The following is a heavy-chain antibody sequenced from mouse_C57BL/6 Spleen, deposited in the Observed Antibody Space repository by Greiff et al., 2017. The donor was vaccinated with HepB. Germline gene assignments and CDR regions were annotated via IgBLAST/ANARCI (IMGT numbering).Heavy chain of an antibody. Sequence: EVKLVESGEGLVKPGGSLKLSCAASGFTFSSYAMSWVRQTPEKRLEWVAYISSGGDYIYYADTVKGRFTISRDNARNTLYLQMSSLKSEDTAMYYCTRALLTTLGFDYWGQGTTLTVSS. D-gene: IGHD2-13*01. CDR1: GFTFSSYA. CDR2: ISSGGDYI. J-gene: IGHJ2*01. V-gene: IGHV5-9-1*02. CDR3: TRALLTTLGFDY.